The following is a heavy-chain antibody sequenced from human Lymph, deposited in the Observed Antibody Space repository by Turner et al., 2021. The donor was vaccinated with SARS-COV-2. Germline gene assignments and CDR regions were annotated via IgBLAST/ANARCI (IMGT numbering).Heavy chain of an antibody. CDR1: GFTFSTYS. V-gene: IGHV3-21*01. CDR3: ARDIPTTADYFDY. J-gene: IGHJ4*02. D-gene: IGHD4-17*01. Sequence: EVQLVESGVVLVRLGGSLRLSCAASGFTFSTYSMNWVRQGPGKGREWISSISISSSDIYYADSVKVRSTISRDDAKNSLYLQMNSVRAEDTAVYYCARDIPTTADYFDYWGQGTLVTVSS. CDR2: ISISSSDI.